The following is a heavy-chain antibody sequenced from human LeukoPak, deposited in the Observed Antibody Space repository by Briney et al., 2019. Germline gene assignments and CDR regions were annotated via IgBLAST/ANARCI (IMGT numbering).Heavy chain of an antibody. CDR1: GGSISSYY. D-gene: IGHD3-22*01. CDR2: IYYSGST. V-gene: IGHV4-59*01. Sequence: SETLSLTCTVSGGSISSYYWSWIRQPPGKGLEWIGYIYYSGSTNYNPSLKSRVTISVDTSKNQFSLKLSSVTAADTAVYYCARDSSGYYSSNTYYFDYWGQGTLVTVSS. CDR3: ARDSSGYYSSNTYYFDY. J-gene: IGHJ4*02.